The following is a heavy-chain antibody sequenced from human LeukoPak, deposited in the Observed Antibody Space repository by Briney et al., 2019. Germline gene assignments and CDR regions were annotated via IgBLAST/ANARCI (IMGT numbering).Heavy chain of an antibody. CDR1: GFTFSSYS. J-gene: IGHJ3*02. Sequence: GGSLRLSCAASGFTFSSYSMNWVRQAPGKGLEWVSYISSSSSTIYYADSVKGRFTISRDNSKNTLYLQMNSLRAEDTAVYYCAKVPRGYSYGSKSAFDIWGQGTMVTVSS. D-gene: IGHD5-18*01. CDR2: ISSSSSTI. V-gene: IGHV3-48*01. CDR3: AKVPRGYSYGSKSAFDI.